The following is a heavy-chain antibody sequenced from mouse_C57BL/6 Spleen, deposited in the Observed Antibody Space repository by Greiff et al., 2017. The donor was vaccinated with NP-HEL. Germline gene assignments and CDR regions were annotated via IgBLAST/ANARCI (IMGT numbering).Heavy chain of an antibody. J-gene: IGHJ3*01. CDR3: TREGTAQATWAWFAY. V-gene: IGHV1-5*01. D-gene: IGHD3-1*01. Sequence: EVKLQESGTVLARPGASVKMSCKTSGYTFTSYWMHWVKQRPGQGLEWIGAIYPGNSDTSYNQKFKGKAKLTAVTSASTAYMELSSLTNEDSAVYYCTREGTAQATWAWFAYWGQGTLVTVSA. CDR1: GYTFTSYW. CDR2: IYPGNSDT.